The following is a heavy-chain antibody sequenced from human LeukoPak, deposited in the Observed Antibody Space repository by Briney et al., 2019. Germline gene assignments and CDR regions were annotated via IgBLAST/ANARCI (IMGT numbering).Heavy chain of an antibody. CDR3: AKDTCSGGSCYYYYGMDV. CDR2: ISHDGSNN. Sequence: GGSLRLSCAASGFTFSRYGIHWVRQAPGKGVEWVAVISHDGSNNYYADSVKGRFTISRDNSKNTLYLQMISLRAEDTAVYYCAKDTCSGGSCYYYYGMDVWGQGTTVTVSS. J-gene: IGHJ6*02. V-gene: IGHV3-30*18. CDR1: GFTFSRYG. D-gene: IGHD2-15*01.